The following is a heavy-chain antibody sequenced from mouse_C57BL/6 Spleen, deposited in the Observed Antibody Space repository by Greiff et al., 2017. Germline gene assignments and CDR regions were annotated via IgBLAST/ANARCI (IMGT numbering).Heavy chain of an antibody. D-gene: IGHD2-2*01. V-gene: IGHV1-54*01. J-gene: IGHJ4*01. CDR3: ARERHGYIYAMDY. Sequence: QVQLQQSGAELVRPGTSVKVSCKASGYAFTNYLIEWVKQRPGQGLEWIGVINPGSGGTNYNEKFKGKATLTAEKSSSTAYMQLSSLTSEDSAVYFCARERHGYIYAMDYWGQGTSVTVSS. CDR1: GYAFTNYL. CDR2: INPGSGGT.